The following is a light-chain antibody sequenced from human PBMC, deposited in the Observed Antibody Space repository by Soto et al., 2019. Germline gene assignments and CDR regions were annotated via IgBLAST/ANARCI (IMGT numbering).Light chain of an antibody. J-gene: IGKJ1*01. CDR3: QQYDGSPRT. V-gene: IGKV3-20*01. Sequence: EIVVTQSPCTLSVSPGERATLSCTASQSLRSNFLAWYQQKPGQAPRLLIYDASSRAAGIPDRFSGSGSGTDFTLTITRLEPEDFAVYHCQQYDGSPRTFGQGTKVDIK. CDR2: DAS. CDR1: QSLRSNF.